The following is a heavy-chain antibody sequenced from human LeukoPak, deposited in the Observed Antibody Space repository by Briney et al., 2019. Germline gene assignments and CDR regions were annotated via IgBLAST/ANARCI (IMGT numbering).Heavy chain of an antibody. J-gene: IGHJ5*02. CDR2: IYYSGST. Sequence: SETLSLTCTVSGGSISSSYYWGWIRQPPGKGLEWIGSIYYSGSTYYNPSLKSRVTISVDTSKNQFSLKLSSVTAADTAVYYCARRVGYCSSTSCLGYNWFDPWGQGTLVTVSS. D-gene: IGHD2-2*01. V-gene: IGHV4-39*01. CDR3: ARRVGYCSSTSCLGYNWFDP. CDR1: GGSISSSYY.